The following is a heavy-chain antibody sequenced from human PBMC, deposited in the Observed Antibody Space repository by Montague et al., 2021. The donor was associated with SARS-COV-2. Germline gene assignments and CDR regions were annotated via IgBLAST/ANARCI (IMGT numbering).Heavy chain of an antibody. Sequence: SETLSLTCTVSGGSISSSSYYWGWIRQPPGKGLEWIGSIYYSGSTYYNPSLKSRVTISVDTSKNQFSLKLSSVTAADTAVYYCARDIAVAGLFDCWGQGTLVTVSS. CDR2: IYYSGST. CDR3: ARDIAVAGLFDC. V-gene: IGHV4-39*02. CDR1: GGSISSSSYY. D-gene: IGHD6-19*01. J-gene: IGHJ4*02.